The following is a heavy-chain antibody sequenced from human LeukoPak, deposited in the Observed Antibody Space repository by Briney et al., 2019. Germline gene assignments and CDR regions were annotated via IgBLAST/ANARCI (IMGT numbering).Heavy chain of an antibody. D-gene: IGHD3-10*01. V-gene: IGHV1-2*02. CDR3: ARDLSDKPITVVRESYRPVDY. CDR1: GYTFTVYY. J-gene: IGHJ4*02. CDR2: INPNSGGT. Sequence: EASVRVSSMASGYTFTVYYMHWVRQAPGQGLEWMGWINPNSGGTNSAQKLQGRVTMTRDTSISTAYIELSRLRSDATAVYYWARDLSDKPITVVRESYRPVDYWGQGTLVTVSS.